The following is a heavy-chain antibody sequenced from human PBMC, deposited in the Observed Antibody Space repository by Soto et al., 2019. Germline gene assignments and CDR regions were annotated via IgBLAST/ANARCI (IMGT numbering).Heavy chain of an antibody. CDR1: GDSVSSNSAA. CDR3: ARGGSSSWKDYYYYGMDV. V-gene: IGHV6-1*01. D-gene: IGHD6-13*01. J-gene: IGHJ6*02. CDR2: TYYRSKWYN. Sequence: SQTPSLTCAISGDSVSSNSAAWNWIRQSPSRGLEWLGRTYYRSKWYNDYAVSVKSRITINPDTSKNQFSLQLNSVTPEDTAVYYCARGGSSSWKDYYYYGMDVWGQGTTVTVSS.